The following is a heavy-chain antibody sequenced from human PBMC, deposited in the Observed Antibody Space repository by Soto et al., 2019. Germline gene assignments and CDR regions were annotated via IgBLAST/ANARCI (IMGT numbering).Heavy chain of an antibody. J-gene: IGHJ6*02. Sequence: XGSLRLSCSAAGFTFSSYEMNWVRQAPGRGLDWVSYISSSGSTIYYADSVKGRFTISRDNAKNSLYLQMNSLRAEDTAVYYCARGEGGEYDLWLDYGMDVWGQGSTVTVSS. CDR1: GFTFSSYE. CDR2: ISSSGSTI. D-gene: IGHD3-3*01. CDR3: ARGEGGEYDLWLDYGMDV. V-gene: IGHV3-48*03.